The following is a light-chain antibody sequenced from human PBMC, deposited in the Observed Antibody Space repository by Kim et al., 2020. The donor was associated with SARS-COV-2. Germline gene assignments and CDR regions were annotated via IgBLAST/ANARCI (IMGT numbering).Light chain of an antibody. CDR2: GAS. V-gene: IGKV1-17*01. CDR3: LQHSTYPIT. Sequence: AAGGNRVTITCRASQDIRNDLVWYQQNPGRAPKRLIYGASSLQSGVPSRFSGSGSGTESTLTISSVQPEDFATYFCLQHSTYPITFGQGTRLEIK. CDR1: QDIRND. J-gene: IGKJ5*01.